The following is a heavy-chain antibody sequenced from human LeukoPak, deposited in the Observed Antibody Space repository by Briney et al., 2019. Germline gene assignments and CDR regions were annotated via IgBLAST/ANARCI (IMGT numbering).Heavy chain of an antibody. J-gene: IGHJ4*02. Sequence: SVKVSCKASGGTFSSYAINWVRQAPGQGLEWMGGIIPIFGTANYAQKFQGRVTITADESTSTAYMELSSLRSEDTAVYYCARDIVGATRGHFDYWGQGTLVTVSS. CDR1: GGTFSSYA. CDR2: IIPIFGTA. CDR3: ARDIVGATRGHFDY. V-gene: IGHV1-69*13. D-gene: IGHD1-26*01.